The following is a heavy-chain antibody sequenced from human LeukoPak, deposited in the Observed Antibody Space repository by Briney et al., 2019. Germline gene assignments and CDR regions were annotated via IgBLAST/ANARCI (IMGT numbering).Heavy chain of an antibody. Sequence: SQTLSLTCTVSGGSISSGSYYWSWIRQPAGKGLEWIGRIYTSGSTNYNPSLKSRVTISVDTSKNRFSLKLSSVTAADTAVYYCATVEMALWGQGTLVTVSS. D-gene: IGHD5-24*01. V-gene: IGHV4-61*02. CDR1: GGSISSGSYY. J-gene: IGHJ4*02. CDR2: IYTSGST. CDR3: ATVEMAL.